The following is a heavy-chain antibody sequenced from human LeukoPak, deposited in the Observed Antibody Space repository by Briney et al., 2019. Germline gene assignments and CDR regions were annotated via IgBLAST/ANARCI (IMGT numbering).Heavy chain of an antibody. V-gene: IGHV3-30-3*01. Sequence: GGSLRLSCSASGFTFSGYAMHWVRQAPGKGLEWVAVISHDGNNKYYGDSVKGRFTISRDNSKNSLYLQMNSLRAEDTAVYYCARASPWEPADYWGQGTLVTVSS. D-gene: IGHD1-26*01. CDR1: GFTFSGYA. J-gene: IGHJ4*02. CDR3: ARASPWEPADY. CDR2: ISHDGNNK.